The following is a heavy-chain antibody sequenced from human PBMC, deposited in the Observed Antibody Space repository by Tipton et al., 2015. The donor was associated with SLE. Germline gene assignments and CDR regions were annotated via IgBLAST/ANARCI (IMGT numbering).Heavy chain of an antibody. V-gene: IGHV3-7*01. CDR2: IKQDGSEK. D-gene: IGHD6-6*01. J-gene: IGHJ6*02. CDR3: ARGGPQLGGYYYYYGMDV. Sequence: SLRLSCTGSGFAFSDYWMTWVRQTPGKGLEWVANIKQDGSEKYYVDSVKGRFTISRDNAKNSLYLQMNSLRAEDTAVYYCARGGPQLGGYYYYYGMDVWGQGTTVTVSS. CDR1: GFAFSDYW.